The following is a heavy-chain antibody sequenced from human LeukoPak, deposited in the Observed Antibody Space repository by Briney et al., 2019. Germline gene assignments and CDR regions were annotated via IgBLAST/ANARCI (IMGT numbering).Heavy chain of an antibody. V-gene: IGHV4-59*01. D-gene: IGHD6-19*01. CDR1: GGSISTYY. CDR2: IYYSGTT. CDR3: ARLRYSSGQDY. Sequence: SETLSLTCTVSGGSISTYYWSWIRQPPGKGLEWIGYIYYSGTTNYNPSLKSRVTISVDTSKNQFSLKLSSVTAADTAVYYCARLRYSSGQDYWGQGTLVTVSP. J-gene: IGHJ4*02.